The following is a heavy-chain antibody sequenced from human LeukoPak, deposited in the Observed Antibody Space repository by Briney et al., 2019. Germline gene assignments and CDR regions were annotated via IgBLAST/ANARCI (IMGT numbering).Heavy chain of an antibody. Sequence: GESLKISCKGSGYSFTSYWIGWVRQMPGKGLEWMGIIYPGDSDTRYSPSFQGQVTISADKSISTAYLQWSSLKASDTAMYYCARHGRADSSSWFSHDAFDIWGQGTMVTVSS. CDR3: ARHGRADSSSWFSHDAFDI. J-gene: IGHJ3*02. V-gene: IGHV5-51*01. CDR1: GYSFTSYW. CDR2: IYPGDSDT. D-gene: IGHD6-13*01.